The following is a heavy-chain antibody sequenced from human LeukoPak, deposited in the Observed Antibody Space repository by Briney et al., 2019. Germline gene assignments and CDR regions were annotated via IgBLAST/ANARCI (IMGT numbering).Heavy chain of an antibody. J-gene: IGHJ6*02. Sequence: SVKVSCKASGGTFSSYAISWVRQAPGQGLEWMGGIIPIFGTANYAQKFQGRVTITADESTSTAYMELSSLRFEDTAVYYCARGLWGELPDYYYYYGMDVWGQGTTVTVSS. CDR2: IIPIFGTA. CDR1: GGTFSSYA. V-gene: IGHV1-69*13. CDR3: ARGLWGELPDYYYYYGMDV. D-gene: IGHD1-26*01.